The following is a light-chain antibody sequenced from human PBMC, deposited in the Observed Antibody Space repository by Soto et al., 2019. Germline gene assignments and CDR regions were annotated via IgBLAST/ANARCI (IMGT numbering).Light chain of an antibody. CDR3: SSYTSSSTLPDV. J-gene: IGLJ1*01. CDR1: SSDVGGYNY. CDR2: DVS. Sequence: QSALTQPASVSGSPGQSITISCTGTSSDVGGYNYVSWYQQHPGKAPKLMIYDVSNRPSGVSNRFSGSKSGNTASLTISGLQAEDEAYYYCSSYTSSSTLPDVFGTGTKLTVL. V-gene: IGLV2-14*01.